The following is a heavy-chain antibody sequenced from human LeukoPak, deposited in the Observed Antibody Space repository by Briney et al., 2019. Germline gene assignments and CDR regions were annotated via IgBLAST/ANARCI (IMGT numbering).Heavy chain of an antibody. J-gene: IGHJ4*02. CDR3: ARLGIPTAFGY. D-gene: IGHD5-18*01. CDR1: GFTFSSYS. CDR2: ISSSSSTI. V-gene: IGHV3-48*01. Sequence: GGSLRLSCAASGFTFSSYSMNWVRQAPGKGLEWVSYISSSSSTIYYADSVKGRFTISRDNAENSLYLQMNSLRAEDTAVYYCARLGIPTAFGYWGQGTLVTVSS.